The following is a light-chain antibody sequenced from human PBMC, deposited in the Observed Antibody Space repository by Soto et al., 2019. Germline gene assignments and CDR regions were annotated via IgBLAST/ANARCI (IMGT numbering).Light chain of an antibody. CDR3: AAWDDSLPSWV. CDR1: SSNIGGET. V-gene: IGLV1-44*01. J-gene: IGLJ3*02. CDR2: GKT. Sequence: QSVLTQPPSASWPPGQRVTISCSGSSSNIGGETVNWYQQLPGTAPKLLIYGKTHRPSGGPDRFSGSKSGTAVSLAISGLQSEDEADYYCAAWDDSLPSWVFGGGTKLTVL.